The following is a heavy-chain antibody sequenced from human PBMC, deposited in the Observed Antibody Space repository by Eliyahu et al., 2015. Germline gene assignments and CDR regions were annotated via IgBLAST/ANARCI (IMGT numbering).Heavy chain of an antibody. Sequence: EVQLVESGGXLVQPGRSLRLSCTASGFTLCDYAIXWXRQAPGKGLEWVGFIRSKAYGGTTEYAASVKGRFTISRDDSKSIAYLQMNSLKTEDTAVYYCTRDHFTMIVVVYYYYGMDVWGQGTTVTVSS. CDR2: IRSKAYGGTT. CDR3: TRDHFTMIVVVYYYYGMDV. J-gene: IGHJ6*02. D-gene: IGHD3-22*01. V-gene: IGHV3-49*03. CDR1: GFTLCDYA.